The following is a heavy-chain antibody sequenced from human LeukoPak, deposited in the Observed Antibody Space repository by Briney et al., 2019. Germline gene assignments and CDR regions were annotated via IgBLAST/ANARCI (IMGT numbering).Heavy chain of an antibody. CDR2: INHSGST. J-gene: IGHJ4*02. CDR3: ARDHFDWLFDY. CDR1: GGSFSGYY. V-gene: IGHV4-34*01. Sequence: PSETLSPTCAVYGGSFSGYYWSWIRQPPGKGLEWIGEINHSGSTNYNPSLKSRVTISVDTSKNQFSLKLSSVTAADTAVYYCARDHFDWLFDYWGQGTLVTVSS. D-gene: IGHD3-9*01.